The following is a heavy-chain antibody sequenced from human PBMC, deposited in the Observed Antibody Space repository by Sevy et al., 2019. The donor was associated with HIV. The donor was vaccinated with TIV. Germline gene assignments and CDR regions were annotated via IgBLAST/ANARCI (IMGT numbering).Heavy chain of an antibody. CDR3: AKGITMIVVDVDAFDI. CDR1: GFTFSSYG. D-gene: IGHD3-22*01. Sequence: GGSLRLSCAASGFTFSSYGVSWVRQAPGKGLEWVSVISGSGGRTYYADSVKGRFTISRDNSKNTLYLQMNTLRAEDTAVYYCAKGITMIVVDVDAFDIWGQGTMVTVSS. CDR2: ISGSGGRT. V-gene: IGHV3-23*01. J-gene: IGHJ3*02.